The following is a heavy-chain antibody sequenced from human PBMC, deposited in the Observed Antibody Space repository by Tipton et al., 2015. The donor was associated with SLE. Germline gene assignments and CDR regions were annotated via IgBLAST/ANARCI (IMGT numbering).Heavy chain of an antibody. J-gene: IGHJ5*02. Sequence: TLSLTCTVSGGSISSSSYYWGWIRQPPGKGLEWIGSIYYSGSTYYNPSLKSRVTISVDTSKNQFSLKLSSVTAADTAVYYCARPHVPFAWGQGTLVTVSS. CDR1: GGSISSSSYY. CDR3: ARPHVPFA. CDR2: IYYSGST. V-gene: IGHV4-39*07.